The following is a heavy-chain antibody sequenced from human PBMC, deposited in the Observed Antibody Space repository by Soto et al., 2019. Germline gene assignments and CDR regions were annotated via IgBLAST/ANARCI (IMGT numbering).Heavy chain of an antibody. CDR2: IDPSDSYT. Sequence: GESLKISCKGSGYSFTSYWISWVRQMPGKGLEWMGRIDPSDSYTNYSPSFQGHVTISADKSISTAYLQWSSLKASDTAMYYCARLPVEPNYYYYYYYGMDVWGQGTTVTV. J-gene: IGHJ6*02. V-gene: IGHV5-10-1*01. CDR3: ARLPVEPNYYYYYYYGMDV. CDR1: GYSFTSYW. D-gene: IGHD3-22*01.